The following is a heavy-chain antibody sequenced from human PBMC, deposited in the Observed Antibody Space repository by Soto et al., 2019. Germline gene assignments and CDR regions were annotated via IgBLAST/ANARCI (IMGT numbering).Heavy chain of an antibody. D-gene: IGHD3-22*01. V-gene: IGHV3-33*01. CDR2: LWYDGNNK. J-gene: IGHJ6*02. CDR3: ARDIYDNTGFYPSMDV. Sequence: QVQLMESGGGVVQPGGSLRLSCVASGFSFSPNVMHWVRQAPGKGLSWVADLWYDGNNKNYAESVKGLFTISRDNSKTTLYLEMNSLRREDTAVYYCARDIYDNTGFYPSMDVWGQGTTVTVSS. CDR1: GFSFSPNV.